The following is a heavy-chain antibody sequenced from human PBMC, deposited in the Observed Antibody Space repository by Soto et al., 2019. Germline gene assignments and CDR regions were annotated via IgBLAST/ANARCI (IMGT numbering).Heavy chain of an antibody. J-gene: IGHJ4*02. CDR2: ISYDGSNK. D-gene: IGHD5-12*01. Sequence: VQLVESGGGVVQPGRSLRLSCAASGFTFSSYAMHWVRQAPGKGLEWVAVISYDGSNKYYADSVKGRFTISRDNSKNTLYLQMNSLRAEDTAVYYCARDPGYSGFGTLDYWGQGTLVTVSS. V-gene: IGHV3-30-3*01. CDR1: GFTFSSYA. CDR3: ARDPGYSGFGTLDY.